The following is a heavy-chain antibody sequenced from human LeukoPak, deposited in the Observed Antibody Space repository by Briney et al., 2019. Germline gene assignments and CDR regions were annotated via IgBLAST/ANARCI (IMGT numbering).Heavy chain of an antibody. CDR1: GGSISSSSYY. V-gene: IGHV4-39*01. D-gene: IGHD3-22*01. CDR2: IYYSGST. CDR3: ARQGFYYYDSSGYLDY. Sequence: SETLSPTCTVSGGSISSSSYYWGWIRQPPGKGLEWIGSIYYSGSTYYNPSLKSRVTISVDTSKNQFSLKLSSVTAADTAVYYCARQGFYYYDSSGYLDYWGQGTLVTVSS. J-gene: IGHJ4*02.